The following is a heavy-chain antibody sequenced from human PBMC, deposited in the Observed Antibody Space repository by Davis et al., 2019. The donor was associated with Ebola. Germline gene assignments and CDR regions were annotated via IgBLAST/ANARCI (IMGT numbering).Heavy chain of an antibody. CDR1: GFTFSSYW. CDR2: IKQDGSEK. J-gene: IGHJ4*02. Sequence: GGSLRLSCAASGFTFSSYWMSWVRQAPGKGLEWVANIKQDGSEKYYVDSVKGRFTISRDNAKNLLYLQMNSLRAEDTAVYYCGRDLRGYYPGYWGQGTLVTVSS. CDR3: GRDLRGYYPGY. D-gene: IGHD3-22*01. V-gene: IGHV3-7*01.